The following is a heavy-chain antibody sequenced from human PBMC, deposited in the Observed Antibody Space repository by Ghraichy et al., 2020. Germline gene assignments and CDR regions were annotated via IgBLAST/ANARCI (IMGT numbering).Heavy chain of an antibody. CDR2: ISRDGSST. Sequence: GGSLRLSLTCAASGFTLSSYWMHWVRQGPGKGLVWVSRISRDGSSTSYADSVKGRFTVSRDNAKNTLYLQMNGLRGEDTAVYYCARPLPADIPTAFDIWGLGTMVTVSS. CDR3: ARPLPADIPTAFDI. V-gene: IGHV3-74*01. CDR1: GFTLSSYW. D-gene: IGHD2-2*01. J-gene: IGHJ3*02.